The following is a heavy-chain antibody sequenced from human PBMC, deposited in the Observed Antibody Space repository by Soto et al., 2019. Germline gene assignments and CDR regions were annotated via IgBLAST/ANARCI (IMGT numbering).Heavy chain of an antibody. J-gene: IGHJ2*01. Sequence: ASVKVSCRASGGTFSSYAISWVRQAPGQGLEWMGGIIPIFGTANYAQKFQGRVTITADESTSTAYMELSSLRSEDTAVYYCARGVRDLVYWFFDLCGRGTLVTLYS. V-gene: IGHV1-69*13. CDR1: GGTFSSYA. CDR2: IIPIFGTA. D-gene: IGHD1-1*01. CDR3: ARGVRDLVYWFFDL.